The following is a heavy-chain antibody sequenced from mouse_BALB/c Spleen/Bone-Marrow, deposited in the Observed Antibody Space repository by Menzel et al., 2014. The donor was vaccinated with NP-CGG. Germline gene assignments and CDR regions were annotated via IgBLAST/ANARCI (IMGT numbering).Heavy chain of an antibody. D-gene: IGHD4-1*01. V-gene: IGHV1-7*01. CDR1: DYTFTSYW. CDR2: IDPRTANT. Sequence: VQLQQSGAELAKPGASVKMSCKVSDYTFTSYWIHWVKPRPGQGLEWIGYIDPRTANTEYSQKFKDKATLTADKSSSTAYMQLSSLTSEDSAVYYCARYWDAYWGQGTLVTVSA. J-gene: IGHJ3*01. CDR3: ARYWDAY.